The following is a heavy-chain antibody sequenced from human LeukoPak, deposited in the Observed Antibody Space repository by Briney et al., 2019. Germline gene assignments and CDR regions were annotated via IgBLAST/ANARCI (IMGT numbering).Heavy chain of an antibody. V-gene: IGHV4-61*02. D-gene: IGHD3-3*01. CDR3: ARDSFWRGYSSFDY. Sequence: PSETLSLTCTVSGGPMSSGSFYWRWVRQPAGKGLDWIGRIFSTGSTNYNPSLKSRVTISVDPSKNQFSLDLTSVTAADTAVYYCARDSFWRGYSSFDYWGQGALVTVSS. CDR2: IFSTGST. J-gene: IGHJ4*02. CDR1: GGPMSSGSFY.